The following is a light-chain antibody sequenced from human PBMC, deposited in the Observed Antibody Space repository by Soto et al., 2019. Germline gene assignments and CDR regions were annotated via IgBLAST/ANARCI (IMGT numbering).Light chain of an antibody. J-gene: IGKJ2*01. V-gene: IGKV1-17*01. Sequence: DIQMTQSPSSLSASVGDRVTITCRASRDITYDCAWYQQKPRRPPKRLRSLASSLASGVPSRFRGSGSGTEFTLTFTSLQPEDFAAYYCLHHNSYPPVFGQGTKLDIK. CDR1: RDITYD. CDR3: LHHNSYPPV. CDR2: LAS.